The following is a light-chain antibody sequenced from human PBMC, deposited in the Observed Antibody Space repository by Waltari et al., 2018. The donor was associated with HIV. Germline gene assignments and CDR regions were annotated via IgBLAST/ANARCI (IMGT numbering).Light chain of an antibody. Sequence: IHMTQSPSSLSASVGGRVTITCLASQTISSYLNWYQQKFGKAPNLLIYAASRLQIGVTARFSGSESGTDFTLNISSLQPEDFATYYCQQSYSTPYTFGQGTKLEIK. V-gene: IGKV1-39*01. CDR1: QTISSY. J-gene: IGKJ2*01. CDR2: AAS. CDR3: QQSYSTPYT.